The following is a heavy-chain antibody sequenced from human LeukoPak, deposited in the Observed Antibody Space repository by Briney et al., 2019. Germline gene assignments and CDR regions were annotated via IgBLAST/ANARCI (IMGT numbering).Heavy chain of an antibody. D-gene: IGHD6-6*01. CDR1: VGSISSYY. CDR2: IYTSGST. CDR3: ARVPNLYSSSSYYYYYYMDV. J-gene: IGHJ6*03. V-gene: IGHV4-4*09. Sequence: SETLSLTCTVSVGSISSYYWSCIRQPPGKGLEWIGYIYTSGSTNYNPSLKSRVTISVDPSKNQFSLKLSSVTAADTAVYYCARVPNLYSSSSYYYYYYMDVWGKGTTVTVSS.